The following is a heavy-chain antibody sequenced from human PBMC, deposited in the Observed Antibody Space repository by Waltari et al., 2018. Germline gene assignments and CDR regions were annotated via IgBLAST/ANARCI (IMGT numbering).Heavy chain of an antibody. CDR3: ARGRSRYGYSHYYYGMDV. Sequence: QVQLQQWGAGLLKPSETLSLTCAVYGGSFSGYYWSWIRQPPGKGLGWIGENNHSGSTNYNPSRKSRVTISVDTSKNQFSLKLSSVTAADTAVYYCARGRSRYGYSHYYYGMDVWGQGTTVTVSS. CDR2: NNHSGST. J-gene: IGHJ6*02. CDR1: GGSFSGYY. D-gene: IGHD3-22*01. V-gene: IGHV4-34*01.